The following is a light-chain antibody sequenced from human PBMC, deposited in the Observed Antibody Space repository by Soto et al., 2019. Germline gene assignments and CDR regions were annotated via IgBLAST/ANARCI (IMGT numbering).Light chain of an antibody. Sequence: EIVLTQSPGTLSLSPGERATLSCRASQSVRNSYLAWYQQKPGQAPRLLIYGAYTRATGIPDRFSGSGSGTDFTLTISRLEPDDFAVYYCQQYGSSSTFGQGTRLEIK. J-gene: IGKJ5*01. CDR3: QQYGSSST. CDR1: QSVRNSY. V-gene: IGKV3-20*01. CDR2: GAY.